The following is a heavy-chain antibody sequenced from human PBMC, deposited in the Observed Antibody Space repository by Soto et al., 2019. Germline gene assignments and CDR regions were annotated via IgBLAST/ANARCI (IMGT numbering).Heavy chain of an antibody. J-gene: IGHJ5*02. D-gene: IGHD5-18*01. CDR2: IYYSGST. Sequence: PSETLSLTCTVSGGSISSYYWSWIRQPPGKGLEWIGSIYYSGSTYYNPSLKSRVTISVDTSKNQFSLKLSSVTAADTAVYYCARRDSFFDWFDPWGQGTLVTVSS. CDR1: GGSISSYY. V-gene: IGHV4-59*05. CDR3: ARRDSFFDWFDP.